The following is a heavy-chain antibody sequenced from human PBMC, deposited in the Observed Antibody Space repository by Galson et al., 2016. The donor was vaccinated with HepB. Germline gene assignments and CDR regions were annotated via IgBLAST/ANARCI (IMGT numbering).Heavy chain of an antibody. V-gene: IGHV4-31*03. CDR3: ASPGYSSSWYFSGFDP. J-gene: IGHJ5*02. CDR1: GGSISSGGYY. D-gene: IGHD6-13*01. Sequence: LSLTCTVSGGSISSGGYYWSWIRQHPGKGLEWIGYIYYSGSTYYNPSLKSRVTISVDTSKNQFSLKLSSVTAADTAVYYCASPGYSSSWYFSGFDPWGQGTLVTVSS. CDR2: IYYSGST.